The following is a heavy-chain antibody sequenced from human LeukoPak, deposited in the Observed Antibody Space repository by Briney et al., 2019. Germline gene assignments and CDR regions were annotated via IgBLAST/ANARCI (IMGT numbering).Heavy chain of an antibody. Sequence: GASVKVSCKASGYTFTSYYMHWVRQAPGQGLEWMGIINPSGGSTSYAQKFQGRVTMTRDASTSTVYMELSSLRSEDTAVYYCARDQEEAALSYWGQGTLVTVSS. CDR3: ARDQEEAALSY. D-gene: IGHD6-13*01. V-gene: IGHV1-46*01. J-gene: IGHJ4*02. CDR1: GYTFTSYY. CDR2: INPSGGST.